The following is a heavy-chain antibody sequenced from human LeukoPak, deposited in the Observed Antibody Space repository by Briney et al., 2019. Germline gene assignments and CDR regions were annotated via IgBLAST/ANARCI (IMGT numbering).Heavy chain of an antibody. Sequence: GGSLILSCAVSGFTFSHYWMHWVRQTPGKGLVWVSRINTDGSTTGYADSVKGRFTISRDNAKNTLYLQMNTLRAEDTAVYYCGRDLSGSPDYWGQGTLVTVSS. V-gene: IGHV3-74*01. CDR2: INTDGSTT. CDR3: GRDLSGSPDY. J-gene: IGHJ4*02. CDR1: GFTFSHYW. D-gene: IGHD1-26*01.